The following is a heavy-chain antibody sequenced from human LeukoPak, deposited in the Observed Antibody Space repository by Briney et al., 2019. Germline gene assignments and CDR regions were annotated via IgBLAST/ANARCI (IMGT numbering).Heavy chain of an antibody. CDR1: GFTFSSYS. J-gene: IGHJ4*02. V-gene: IGHV3-21*01. CDR3: ASSGVAVAGNEGGY. CDR2: ISSSSSYI. D-gene: IGHD6-19*01. Sequence: PGRSLRLSCATSGFTFSSYSMNWVRQAPGKGLEWVSSISSSSSYIYYADSVKGRFTISRDNAKNSLYLQMNSLRAEDTAVHYCASSGVAVAGNEGGYWGQGTLVTVSS.